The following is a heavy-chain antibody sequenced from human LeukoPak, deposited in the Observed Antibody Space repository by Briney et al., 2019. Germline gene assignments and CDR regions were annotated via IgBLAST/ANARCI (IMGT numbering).Heavy chain of an antibody. V-gene: IGHV4-38-2*02. CDR1: GYSISSGYY. CDR2: IYHSGST. CDR3: ARQGVLGYYFDY. D-gene: IGHD3-10*01. Sequence: PSETLSLTCTVSGYSISSGYYWGWMRQRPGKGLEWIGSIYHSGSTYYNPSLKSRVTISVDRSKNQFSLKLSSVTAADTAVYYCARQGVLGYYFDYWGQGTLVTVSS. J-gene: IGHJ4*02.